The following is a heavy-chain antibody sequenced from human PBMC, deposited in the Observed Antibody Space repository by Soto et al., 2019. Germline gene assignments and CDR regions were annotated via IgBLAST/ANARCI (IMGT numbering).Heavy chain of an antibody. V-gene: IGHV4-31*03. J-gene: IGHJ6*02. CDR2: IYYSGST. D-gene: IGHD6-6*01. Sequence: PSETLSLTCTVSGGSISSGGYYWIWIRHHPGKGLEWIGYIYYSGSTYYNPSLKSRVTISVDTSKNQFSLKLSSVTAADTAVYYCARVEYSSSPGVFYYYGMDVWGQGTTVTVSS. CDR3: ARVEYSSSPGVFYYYGMDV. CDR1: GGSISSGGYY.